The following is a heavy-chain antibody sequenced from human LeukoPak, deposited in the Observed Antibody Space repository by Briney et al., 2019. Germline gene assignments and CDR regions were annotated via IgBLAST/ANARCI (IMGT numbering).Heavy chain of an antibody. V-gene: IGHV3-66*01. Sequence: PGGSLRLSCAASGFTVSSNYMSWVRQAPGKGLEWVSVIYSGGSTYYADSVKGRFTISRDNSKNTLYLQMNSLRAEDTAVYYCAREPASANYDFWSGYPNWFDPWGQGTLVTVSS. CDR2: IYSGGST. CDR3: AREPASANYDFWSGYPNWFDP. J-gene: IGHJ5*02. CDR1: GFTVSSNY. D-gene: IGHD3-3*01.